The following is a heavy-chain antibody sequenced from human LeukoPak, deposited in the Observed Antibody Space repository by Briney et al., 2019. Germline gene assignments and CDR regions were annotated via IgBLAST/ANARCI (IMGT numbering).Heavy chain of an antibody. V-gene: IGHV5-51*01. Sequence: GDSRQISCKGSGYSFTSYWIGWVRQMPGKGLEWMGIIYRGDSDTRYSTSYQGPVTISADKSISTAYLQWSSLKASDTAMYYCARRLDVDTAIGAFDIWGQGTMVTVSS. D-gene: IGHD5-18*01. CDR3: ARRLDVDTAIGAFDI. CDR1: GYSFTSYW. J-gene: IGHJ3*02. CDR2: IYRGDSDT.